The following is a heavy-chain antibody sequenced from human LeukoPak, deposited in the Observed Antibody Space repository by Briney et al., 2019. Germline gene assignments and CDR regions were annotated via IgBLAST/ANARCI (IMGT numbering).Heavy chain of an antibody. CDR2: ISGSGDRT. Sequence: GSLRLSCAASRFTFSRYGMNWVRQTPGKGLEWVSAISGSGDRTYHADSVRGRFTISRDNSKNMLYLQMNSLRAEDTALYYCAKDADISVQLVVITSFDSWGQGTLVTVSS. J-gene: IGHJ4*02. V-gene: IGHV3-23*01. CDR1: RFTFSRYG. CDR3: AKDADISVQLVVITSFDS. D-gene: IGHD3-22*01.